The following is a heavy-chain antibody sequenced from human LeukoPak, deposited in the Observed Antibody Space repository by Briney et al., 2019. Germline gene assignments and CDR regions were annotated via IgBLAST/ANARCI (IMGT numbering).Heavy chain of an antibody. D-gene: IGHD2-2*01. CDR2: ISSSGSTI. CDR1: GFTFSSYE. CDR3: ARVSRVVVPPNYYMDV. Sequence: GGSLRLSCAASGFTFSSYEMNWVRQAPGKGLEWVSYISSSGSTIYYADSVKGRFTISRDNAKNSLYLQMNSLRAEDTAVYYCARVSRVVVPPNYYMDVWGKGTTVSISS. V-gene: IGHV3-48*03. J-gene: IGHJ6*03.